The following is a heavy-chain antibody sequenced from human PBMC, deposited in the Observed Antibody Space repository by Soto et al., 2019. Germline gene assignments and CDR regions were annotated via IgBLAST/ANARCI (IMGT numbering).Heavy chain of an antibody. D-gene: IGHD3-10*01. V-gene: IGHV4-34*01. CDR2: INHSGSN. Sequence: SETLSLTCAVYGGSFRGYYWSWIRQPPGKGLEGIGEINHSGSNNYNPSLKSRVTISVDTSKNQFSLKLSSVTAADTAVYYCARVGSLGRIYWYFDLWGRGTLVTVSS. CDR1: GGSFRGYY. J-gene: IGHJ2*01. CDR3: ARVGSLGRIYWYFDL.